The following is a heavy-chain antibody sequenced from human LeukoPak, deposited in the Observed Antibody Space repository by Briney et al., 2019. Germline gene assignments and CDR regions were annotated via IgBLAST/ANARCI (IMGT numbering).Heavy chain of an antibody. D-gene: IGHD7-27*01. J-gene: IGHJ4*02. V-gene: IGHV3-23*01. Sequence: GKSLRLSCATSGFNFANFAMDWVRQTPGKGLEWVSSISSSGFATYYGDSVKGRFTISRDNSENTLYLQMNSLRAEDTAVYYCARDWGSEGTYYFDYWGQGTLVTVSS. CDR1: GFNFANFA. CDR2: ISSSGFAT. CDR3: ARDWGSEGTYYFDY.